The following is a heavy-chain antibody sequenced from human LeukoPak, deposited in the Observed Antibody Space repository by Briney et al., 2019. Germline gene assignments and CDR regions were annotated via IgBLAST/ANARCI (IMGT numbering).Heavy chain of an antibody. D-gene: IGHD3-10*01. CDR1: GGSIRSSSYY. J-gene: IGHJ4*02. Sequence: TSETLSLTCTVSGGSIRSSSYYWGWIRQPPGRGLEWIGSIYYNGNTYYSPSLKSRVTISADKSKNQFSLKLTYVTAADTAVYYCARDRVGVRAFDYWGQGTLVTVSS. CDR2: IYYNGNT. V-gene: IGHV4-39*07. CDR3: ARDRVGVRAFDY.